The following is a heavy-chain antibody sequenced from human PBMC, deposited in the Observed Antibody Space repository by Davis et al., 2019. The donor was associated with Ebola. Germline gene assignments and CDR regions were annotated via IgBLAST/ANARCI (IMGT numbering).Heavy chain of an antibody. J-gene: IGHJ3*02. CDR1: GFVFRNYV. D-gene: IGHD1-26*01. Sequence: GGSLRLSCAASGFVFRNYVMSWVRQAPGKGLEWVSTLGTSADTYYAESVKGRFTISRDNSKNTLYLQMNGLRVEHTAIYYCAKDTSNIWFDIWGQGTMVTVSS. CDR3: AKDTSNIWFDI. V-gene: IGHV3-23*01. CDR2: LGTSADT.